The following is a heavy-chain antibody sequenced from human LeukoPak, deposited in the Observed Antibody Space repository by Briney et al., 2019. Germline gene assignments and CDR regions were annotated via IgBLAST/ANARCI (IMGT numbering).Heavy chain of an antibody. CDR1: GGSFSGYY. D-gene: IGHD6-19*01. V-gene: IGHV4-34*01. J-gene: IGHJ6*03. Sequence: PSETLSLTCAVYGGSFSGYYWSWIRQPPGKGLEWIGEINHSGSTNYNPSLKSRVTISVDTSKNQFSLKLSSVTAADTAMYYCARHAIAVAGYYYYYYMDVWGKGTTVTISS. CDR2: INHSGST. CDR3: ARHAIAVAGYYYYYYMDV.